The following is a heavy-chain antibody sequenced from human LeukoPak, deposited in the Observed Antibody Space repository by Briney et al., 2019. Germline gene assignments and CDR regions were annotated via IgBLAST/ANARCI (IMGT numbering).Heavy chain of an antibody. V-gene: IGHV1-18*01. CDR2: ISAYNGDT. Sequence: GASVKVSCKATGYTFTSYGFYWVRQAPGQGLQWMGWISAYNGDTKYAQGLQGRLTLTTDTSTSTAYMELSSLRSEDTAVYYCARVTSTPGTMTTVTRDYYYYMDVWGKGTTVTISS. CDR3: ARVTSTPGTMTTVTRDYYYYMDV. J-gene: IGHJ6*03. D-gene: IGHD4-17*01. CDR1: GYTFTSYG.